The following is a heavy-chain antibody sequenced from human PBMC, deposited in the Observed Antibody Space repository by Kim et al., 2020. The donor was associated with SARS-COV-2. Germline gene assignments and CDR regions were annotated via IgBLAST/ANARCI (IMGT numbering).Heavy chain of an antibody. Sequence: SRVTISVDKSKNQFSLKLGSVTAADTAVYYCARDLEGIAAAGPNPHFDYWGQGTLVTVSS. J-gene: IGHJ4*02. V-gene: IGHV4-4*02. CDR3: ARDLEGIAAAGPNPHFDY. D-gene: IGHD6-13*01.